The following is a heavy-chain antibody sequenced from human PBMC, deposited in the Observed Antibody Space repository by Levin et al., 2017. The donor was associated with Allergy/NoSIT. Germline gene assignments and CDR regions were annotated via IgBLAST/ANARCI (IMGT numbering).Heavy chain of an antibody. V-gene: IGHV1-69*02. CDR2: IIPILGIA. D-gene: IGHD3-10*01. CDR3: ATSYYGSGSDMGTDWFDP. CDR1: GGTFSSYT. Sequence: KISCQASGGTFSSYTISWVRQAPGQGLEWMGRIIPILGIANYAQKFQGRVTITADKSTSTAYMELSSLRSEDTAVYYCATSYYGSGSDMGTDWFDPWGQGTLVTVSS. J-gene: IGHJ5*02.